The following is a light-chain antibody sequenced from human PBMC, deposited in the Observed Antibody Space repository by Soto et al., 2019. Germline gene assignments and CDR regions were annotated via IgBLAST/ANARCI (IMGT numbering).Light chain of an antibody. CDR3: QQYYSGPIT. CDR2: GAS. Sequence: DIVMTQSPDSLAVSLGERATINCKSSQGLLSSADNKNYLAWYQQKSGQPPKLLIHGASTRLSGVPDRISGSGSGTDFTLTISSLQAEDVAIYSCQQYYSGPITFVGGTKVEIK. J-gene: IGKJ4*01. V-gene: IGKV4-1*01. CDR1: QGLLSSADNKNY.